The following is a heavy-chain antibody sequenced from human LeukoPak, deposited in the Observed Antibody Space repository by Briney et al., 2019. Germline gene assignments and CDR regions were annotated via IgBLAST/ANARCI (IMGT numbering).Heavy chain of an antibody. V-gene: IGHV3-7*03. CDR2: IKQDGSEK. CDR1: GFTFSSYW. CDR3: AKDDYPNCGGDCYAFDY. D-gene: IGHD2-21*02. J-gene: IGHJ4*02. Sequence: GGSLRLSCAASGFTFSSYWMSWVRQAPGKGLEWVANIKQDGSEKYYVDSVKGRFTISRDNAKNSLYLQMNSLRAEDTAVYYCAKDDYPNCGGDCYAFDYWGQGTLVTVSS.